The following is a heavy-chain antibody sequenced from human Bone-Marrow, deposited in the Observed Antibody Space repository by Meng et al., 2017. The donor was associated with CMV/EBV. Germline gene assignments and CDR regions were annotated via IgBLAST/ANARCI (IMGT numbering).Heavy chain of an antibody. Sequence: SVKVSCKASGGTFSSYAISWVRQAPGQGLEWMGGIIPIFGTANYAQKFQGRVTMTRDTSISTAYMELSRLRSDDTAVYYCARGWLIYGMDVWGQGTTVTVSS. CDR1: GGTFSSYA. V-gene: IGHV1-69*05. D-gene: IGHD3-22*01. CDR2: IIPIFGTA. J-gene: IGHJ6*02. CDR3: ARGWLIYGMDV.